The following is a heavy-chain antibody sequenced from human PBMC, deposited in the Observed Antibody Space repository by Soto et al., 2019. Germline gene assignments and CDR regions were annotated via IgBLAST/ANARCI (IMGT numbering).Heavy chain of an antibody. V-gene: IGHV3-7*01. CDR2: INQDGTER. CDR3: ATWGGPGDY. D-gene: IGHD3-16*01. J-gene: IGHJ4*02. CDR1: GFSFSTYW. Sequence: EVQLVDSGGGLVQPGGSLRLSCAASGFSFSTYWMTWVRQAPGKGLEWVANINQDGTERDYVDSVKGRFTISRDNAVNSLILQMNSLSAEDTAVYYCATWGGPGDYWGQGILVTVSS.